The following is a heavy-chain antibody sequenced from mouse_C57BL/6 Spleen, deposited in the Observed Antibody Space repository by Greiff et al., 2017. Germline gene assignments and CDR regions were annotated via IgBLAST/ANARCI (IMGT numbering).Heavy chain of an antibody. Sequence: VKLQQSGAELVRPGSSVKLSCKASGYTFTSYWMHWVKQRPIQGLEWIGNIDPSDSETHYNQKFKDKATLTVDKSSSTAYMQLSSLTSEDSAVYYCAYGSSPYAMDYWGQGTSVTVSS. V-gene: IGHV1-52*01. CDR2: IDPSDSET. CDR3: AYGSSPYAMDY. J-gene: IGHJ4*01. D-gene: IGHD1-1*01. CDR1: GYTFTSYW.